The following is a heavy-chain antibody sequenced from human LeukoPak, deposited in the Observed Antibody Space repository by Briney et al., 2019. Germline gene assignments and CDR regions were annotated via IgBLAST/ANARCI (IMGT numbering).Heavy chain of an antibody. D-gene: IGHD3-22*01. CDR2: ISAYNGNT. V-gene: IGHV1-18*01. J-gene: IGHJ3*02. Sequence: ASVNVSCKASGYTFTSYGISWVRQAPGQGLEWMGWISAYNGNTNYAQKLQGRVTMTTDTSTSTAYMELRSLRSDDTAVYYCARDSYYDSSGYLGGDAFDIWGQGTMVTVSS. CDR1: GYTFTSYG. CDR3: ARDSYYDSSGYLGGDAFDI.